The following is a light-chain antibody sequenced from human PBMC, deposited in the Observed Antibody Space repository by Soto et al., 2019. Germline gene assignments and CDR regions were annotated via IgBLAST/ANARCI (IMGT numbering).Light chain of an antibody. Sequence: AIRMTQSPSSFSASTGDRVTITCQASQGISSYLAWYQQKPGKAPKLLIYAASTLQSGVPPRFSGSGSGTDFTLTISCLQSEDFATYYCQQYYSYPRTFGQGTKVEIK. CDR2: AAS. J-gene: IGKJ1*01. CDR3: QQYYSYPRT. V-gene: IGKV1-8*01. CDR1: QGISSY.